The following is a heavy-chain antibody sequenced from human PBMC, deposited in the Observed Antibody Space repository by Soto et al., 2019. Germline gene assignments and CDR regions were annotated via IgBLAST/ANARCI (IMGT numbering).Heavy chain of an antibody. J-gene: IGHJ5*01. V-gene: IGHV4-39*02. CDR3: ASTIFPPSNWFDS. CDR1: GGSISSSHDY. CDR2: IYYSGNT. D-gene: IGHD3-3*01. Sequence: QLQVQESGPGLVKPSEALSLTCTVSGGSISSSHDYWGWIRQPPGKGLEWIASIYYSGNTYYNPSLKSRVIISINTSMNHFSLNLSSVTAADTAVYYCASTIFPPSNWFDSWGQVTLVTASS.